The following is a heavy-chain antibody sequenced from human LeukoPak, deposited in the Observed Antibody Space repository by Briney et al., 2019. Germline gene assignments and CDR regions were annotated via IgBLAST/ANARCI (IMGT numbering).Heavy chain of an antibody. CDR1: GFTFSIYG. V-gene: IGHV3-30*02. CDR3: AKTNNRNAFDI. CDR2: IRYDNTNK. D-gene: IGHD1-14*01. J-gene: IGHJ3*02. Sequence: PGGSLRLSCTTSGFTFSIYGMHWVRQAPGMGLEWVAFIRYDNTNKYYADSVKGRFTISRDNSKNTLYLQMNSLRAEDTAVYYCAKTNNRNAFDIWGQGTMVTVSS.